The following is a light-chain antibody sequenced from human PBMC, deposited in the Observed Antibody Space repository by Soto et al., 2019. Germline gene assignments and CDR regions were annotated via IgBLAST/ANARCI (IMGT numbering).Light chain of an antibody. V-gene: IGKV1-27*01. CDR1: QGISNY. J-gene: IGKJ1*01. CDR2: AAS. CDR3: QKYNSALTWT. Sequence: DIQMTQSPSSLSASVGDRVTITCRASQGISNYLAWYQQKPGKVHKLLIYAASTLQSGVPSRFSGSGSGTDFTLTISSLQPEDVATYYGQKYNSALTWTFGQGTKVDIK.